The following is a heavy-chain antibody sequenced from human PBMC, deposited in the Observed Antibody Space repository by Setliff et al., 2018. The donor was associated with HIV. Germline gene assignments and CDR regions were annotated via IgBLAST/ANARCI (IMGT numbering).Heavy chain of an antibody. CDR3: ARLRVVGGHAGGSQQFVDY. Sequence: SETLSLTCTVSGGSISSYYWSWIRQPPGKGLEWIGYIYTSGSTYYNPSLKSRVTISGDTSKNQFSLKLSSVPAADTAVYYCARLRVVGGHAGGSQQFVDYWGQGTLVTVSS. D-gene: IGHD2-21*01. CDR1: GGSISSYY. V-gene: IGHV4-4*08. J-gene: IGHJ4*02. CDR2: IYTSGST.